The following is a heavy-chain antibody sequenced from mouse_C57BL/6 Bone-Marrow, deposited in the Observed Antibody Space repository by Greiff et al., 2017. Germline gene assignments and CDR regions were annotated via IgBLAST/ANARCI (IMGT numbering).Heavy chain of an antibody. D-gene: IGHD1-1*01. J-gene: IGHJ2*01. CDR2: ISSGGSYT. V-gene: IGHV5-6*01. Sequence: EVKLMESGGDLVKPGGSLKLSCAASGFTFSSYGMSWVRPTPDKRLEWVATISSGGSYTYYPDSVKGRFTISRDNAKNTLYLQMSSLKSEDTAMYYCARPGSSYYFDYWGQGTTLTVSS. CDR1: GFTFSSYG. CDR3: ARPGSSYYFDY.